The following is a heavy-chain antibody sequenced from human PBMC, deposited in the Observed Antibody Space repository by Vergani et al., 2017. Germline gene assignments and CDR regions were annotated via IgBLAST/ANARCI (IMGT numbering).Heavy chain of an antibody. CDR3: AKDLISAPWTNGGSSWYQDFDP. Sequence: QVQLVESGGGVVQPGRSLRLSCAVSGFSFSNYGMHWVRQAPGKGLEWVAAISNDGSNRYYGDSVRGRFTVSRDISKNTLYLQMNSLRGEDTAVYYCAKDLISAPWTNGGSSWYQDFDPWGQGTLVTVSS. V-gene: IGHV3-30*18. D-gene: IGHD6-13*01. CDR2: ISNDGSNR. J-gene: IGHJ5*02. CDR1: GFSFSNYG.